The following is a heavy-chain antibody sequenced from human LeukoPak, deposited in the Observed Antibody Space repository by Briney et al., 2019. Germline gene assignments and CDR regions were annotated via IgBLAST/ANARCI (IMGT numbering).Heavy chain of an antibody. V-gene: IGHV4-39*07. CDR3: AGGIGTTVRGYFDF. CDR1: GDSISSTNFY. CDR2: IYNTGST. Sequence: SETLSLTCTVSGDSISSTNFYWGWIRQPPGKGLEWIGSIYNTGSTYYNPSLKSRVTISVDSSKNQFSLRLTSVTAADTAVYYCAGGIGTTVRGYFDFWGQGTQVTVSS. D-gene: IGHD4-11*01. J-gene: IGHJ4*02.